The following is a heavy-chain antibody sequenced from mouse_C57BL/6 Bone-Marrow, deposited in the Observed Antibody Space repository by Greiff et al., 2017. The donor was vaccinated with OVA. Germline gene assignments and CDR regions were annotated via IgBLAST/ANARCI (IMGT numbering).Heavy chain of an antibody. Sequence: QVQLKQSGPELVKPGASVKISCKASGYAFSSSWMNWVKQRPGKGLEWIGRIYPGDGDTNYNGKFKGKATLTADKSSSTAYMQLSSLTSEDSAVYFCARKGDYGSRFDYWGQGTTLTVSS. CDR3: ARKGDYGSRFDY. CDR2: IYPGDGDT. CDR1: GYAFSSSW. J-gene: IGHJ2*01. D-gene: IGHD1-1*01. V-gene: IGHV1-82*01.